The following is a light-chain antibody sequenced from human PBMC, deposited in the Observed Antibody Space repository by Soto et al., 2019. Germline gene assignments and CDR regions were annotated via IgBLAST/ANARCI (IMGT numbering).Light chain of an antibody. CDR1: QTISSW. Sequence: IQMTQSNSTLSGSVGDRVTITCRASQTISSWLAWYQQKPGKAPKLLIYKASTLKSGVPSRFSGSGSGTEFTLTITSLEPEDFAVYFCHQRYNWPRVTFGQRTLLEI. J-gene: IGKJ5*01. V-gene: IGKV1-5*03. CDR3: HQRYNWPRVT. CDR2: KAS.